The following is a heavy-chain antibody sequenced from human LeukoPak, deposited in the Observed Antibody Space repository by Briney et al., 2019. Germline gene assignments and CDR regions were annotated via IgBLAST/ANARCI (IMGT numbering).Heavy chain of an antibody. CDR1: GFIFSGYW. D-gene: IGHD6-19*01. CDR2: ISSSSSTI. V-gene: IGHV3-48*04. J-gene: IGHJ4*02. Sequence: GGSLRLSCAVPGFIFSGYWMHWVRQAPGKGLVWVSYISSSSSTIYYADSVKGRFTISRDNAKNSLYLQMNSLRAEDTAVYYCARAVAGFFDYWGQGTLVTVSS. CDR3: ARAVAGFFDY.